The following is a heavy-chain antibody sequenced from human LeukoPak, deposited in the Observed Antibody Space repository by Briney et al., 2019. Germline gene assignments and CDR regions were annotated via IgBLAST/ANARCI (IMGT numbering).Heavy chain of an antibody. D-gene: IGHD6-19*01. CDR2: IYSGGST. J-gene: IGHJ4*02. Sequence: PGGSLRLSCAASGFTFSNAWMSWVRQAPGKGLEWVSVIYSGGSTYYADSVKGRFTISRDNSKNTLYLQMNSLRAEDTAVYYCARRSGIAVAGAFDYWGQGTLVTVSS. CDR3: ARRSGIAVAGAFDY. CDR1: GFTFSNAW. V-gene: IGHV3-53*01.